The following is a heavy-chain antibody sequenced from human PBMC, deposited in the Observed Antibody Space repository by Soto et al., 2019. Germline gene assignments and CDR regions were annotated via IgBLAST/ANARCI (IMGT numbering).Heavy chain of an antibody. Sequence: PGGSLRLCCAASGFTFSTYSMNWVRQAPGKGLEWVSSISGSGNYTHYADFLRGRFTISRDNAKTSLYLQMNSLRAEDTAVYYCAREGINNYNEYYFDSWGQGTVVTVSS. J-gene: IGHJ4*02. CDR1: GFTFSTYS. CDR3: AREGINNYNEYYFDS. D-gene: IGHD4-4*01. V-gene: IGHV3-21*01. CDR2: ISGSGNYT.